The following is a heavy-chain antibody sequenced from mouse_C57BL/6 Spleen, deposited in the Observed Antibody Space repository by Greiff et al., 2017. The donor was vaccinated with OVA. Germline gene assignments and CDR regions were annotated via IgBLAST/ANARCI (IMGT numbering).Heavy chain of an antibody. CDR2: IDPSDSET. D-gene: IGHD2-2*01. V-gene: IGHV1-52*01. Sequence: VQLQQPGAELERPGSSVKLSCKASGYTFTSYWMHWVKQRPIQGLEWIGNIDPSDSETHYNQKFKDKATLTVDKSSSTAYMQLSSLTSEDSAVYYCARRGVRGYFGVWGTGTTVTVSS. CDR3: ARRGVRGYFGV. J-gene: IGHJ1*03. CDR1: GYTFTSYW.